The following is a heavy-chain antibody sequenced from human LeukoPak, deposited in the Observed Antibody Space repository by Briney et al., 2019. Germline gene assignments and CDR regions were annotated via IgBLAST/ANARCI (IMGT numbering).Heavy chain of an antibody. CDR3: PRDKVSGATHFDY. V-gene: IGHV3-7*01. CDR1: GFTFSSYW. Sequence: GGSLRLSCAASGFTFSSYWMSWVRQAPGKGLEWVANIKQDGSERYYVDSVKGRFTISRDNTKNSLYLQMSSLRAEDTAVYYCPRDKVSGATHFDYWGQGTLVTVSS. J-gene: IGHJ4*02. CDR2: IKQDGSER. D-gene: IGHD1-26*01.